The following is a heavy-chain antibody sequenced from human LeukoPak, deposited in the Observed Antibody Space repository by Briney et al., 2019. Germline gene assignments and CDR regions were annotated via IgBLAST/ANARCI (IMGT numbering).Heavy chain of an antibody. CDR2: IYTSGST. V-gene: IGHV4-4*07. J-gene: IGHJ4*02. Sequence: SETMSLTCTVSGGSISSYYWTWIRQPAGKGLEWIGRIYTSGSTNYNPSLKSRVTMSVDTSKNQFSLKLSSVTAADTAVYYCARGATAMVRGVIITSYYFDYWGQGTLVTVSS. CDR1: GGSISSYY. CDR3: ARGATAMVRGVIITSYYFDY. D-gene: IGHD3-10*01.